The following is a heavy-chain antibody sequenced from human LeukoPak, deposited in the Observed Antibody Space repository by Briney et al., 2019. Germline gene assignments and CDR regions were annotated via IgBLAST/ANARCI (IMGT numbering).Heavy chain of an antibody. CDR3: VREYFYNSSGHGSFRY. V-gene: IGHV3-7*01. CDR2: IKEDGSEK. Sequence: GGSLRLSCAASGFAFSTYWMTWVRQAPGKGLEWVANIKEDGSEKYYVDSVRGRFTIPRDNAKNSLYLQMNSLRAEDTAVHYCVREYFYNSSGHGSFRYWGQGTLVTVSS. CDR1: GFAFSTYW. D-gene: IGHD3-22*01. J-gene: IGHJ4*02.